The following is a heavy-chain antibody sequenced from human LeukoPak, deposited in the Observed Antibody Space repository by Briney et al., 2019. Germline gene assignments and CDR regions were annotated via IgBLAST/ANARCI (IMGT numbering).Heavy chain of an antibody. CDR2: VYMGGTT. CDR1: GFTVSTNY. Sequence: GGSLRLSCAASGFTVSTNYMNWVRQAPGKGLEWVSVVYMGGTTYYADSVKGRFTISRDSTKNTIYLQMNNLRAEDTAVYYCARGLLRDGYTYTYSFDYWGQGALVTVSS. CDR3: ARGLLRDGYTYTYSFDY. J-gene: IGHJ4*02. V-gene: IGHV3-66*01. D-gene: IGHD5-18*01.